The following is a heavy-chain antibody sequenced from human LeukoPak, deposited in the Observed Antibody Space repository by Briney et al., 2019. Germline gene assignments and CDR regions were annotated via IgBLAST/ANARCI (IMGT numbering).Heavy chain of an antibody. Sequence: SETLSLTCAVSRGSISSNNWWSWVRQPPGKGLEWIGEINHSGGTNYNPSLKSRVTISVDTSKNQFSLKLSSVTAADTAVYYCARGFHGSGSYYNVIRYNWFDPWGQGTLVTVSS. CDR2: INHSGGT. CDR3: ARGFHGSGSYYNVIRYNWFDP. V-gene: IGHV4-4*02. J-gene: IGHJ5*02. CDR1: RGSISSNNW. D-gene: IGHD3-10*01.